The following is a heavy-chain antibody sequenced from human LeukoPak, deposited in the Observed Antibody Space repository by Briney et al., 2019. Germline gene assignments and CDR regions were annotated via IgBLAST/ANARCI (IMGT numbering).Heavy chain of an antibody. Sequence: ASVKVSCKASGYTFTDYYIHWVRQAPGQGLEWMGWISAYNGNTNYAQKLQGRVTMTTDTSTSTAYMELRSLRSDDTAVYYCARDREYYYDSSGPFDYWGQGTLVTVSS. V-gene: IGHV1-18*04. D-gene: IGHD3-22*01. CDR1: GYTFTDYY. J-gene: IGHJ4*02. CDR3: ARDREYYYDSSGPFDY. CDR2: ISAYNGNT.